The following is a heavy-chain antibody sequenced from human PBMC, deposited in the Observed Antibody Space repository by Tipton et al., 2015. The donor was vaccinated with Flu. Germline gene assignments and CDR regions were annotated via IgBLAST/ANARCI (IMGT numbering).Heavy chain of an antibody. J-gene: IGHJ3*02. D-gene: IGHD3-22*01. V-gene: IGHV4-4*08. CDR2: SSGSSGHT. Sequence: LRLSCIVSGGSISDYYWSWIRQPPGKGLVWIAYSSGSSGHTNYNPSLKSRGTISVDTSKNQFSLKLSSVTAADTAVYYCATEGARVKYDYDDRGYYLTAHDAFDMWGQGTVVTVSS. CDR3: ATEGARVKYDYDDRGYYLTAHDAFDM. CDR1: GGSISDYY.